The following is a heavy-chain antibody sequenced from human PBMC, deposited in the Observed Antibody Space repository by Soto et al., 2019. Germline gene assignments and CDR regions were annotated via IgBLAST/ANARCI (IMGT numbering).Heavy chain of an antibody. J-gene: IGHJ5*02. V-gene: IGHV1-8*01. Sequence: QVQLVQSGAEVKKPGASVKVSCKASGYTFTSYDIIWVRQATGQGLEWMGWMNPSTGNTDSAEKFQGRLTMTRNTSISTVYMELSSLRFEDTAVYYCARGRIIVAGGVDPWGQGTLVTVSS. CDR2: MNPSTGNT. D-gene: IGHD6-19*01. CDR1: GYTFTSYD. CDR3: ARGRIIVAGGVDP.